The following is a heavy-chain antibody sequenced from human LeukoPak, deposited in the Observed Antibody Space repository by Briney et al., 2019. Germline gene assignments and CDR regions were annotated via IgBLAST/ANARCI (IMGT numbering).Heavy chain of an antibody. J-gene: IGHJ5*02. CDR1: GFTFSGYT. CDR3: ARGYDSSTWYRFDP. CDR2: ITSSSSYM. V-gene: IGHV3-21*01. Sequence: PGGSLRLSWAASGFTFSGYTMNWVRQAPGKGLEWVSSITSSSSYMYYADSVKGRFTISRDNAKNSLYLQMNSLGAEDTAVYYCARGYDSSTWYRFDPWGQGTLVTVSS. D-gene: IGHD6-13*01.